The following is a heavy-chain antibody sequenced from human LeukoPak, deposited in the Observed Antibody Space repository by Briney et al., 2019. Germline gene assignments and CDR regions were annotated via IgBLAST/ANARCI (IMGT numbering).Heavy chain of an antibody. CDR2: IYYSGST. J-gene: IGHJ5*02. D-gene: IGHD4/OR15-4a*01. CDR1: GGSISSGGYY. Sequence: PSQTLSLTCTVSGGSISSGGYYWSWIRQHRGKGLEWIGYIYYSGSTYYNPSLKSRVTISVDTSKNQFSLKLSSVTAADTAVYYCAREGAANWFDPWGQGTLVTVSS. CDR3: AREGAANWFDP. V-gene: IGHV4-31*03.